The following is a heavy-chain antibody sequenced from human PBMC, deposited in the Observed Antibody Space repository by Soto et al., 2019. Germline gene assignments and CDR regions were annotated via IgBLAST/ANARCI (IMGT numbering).Heavy chain of an antibody. CDR3: ARGEQQLENYYYYGMDV. D-gene: IGHD6-13*01. CDR2: INPNSGGT. Sequence: ASVKVSCKASGSTFSSYYMHWVRQAPGQGLEWMGWINPNSGGTNYAQKFQGWVTMTRDTSISTAYMELSRLRSDDTAVYYCARGEQQLENYYYYGMDVWGQGTTVTVSS. CDR1: GSTFSSYY. V-gene: IGHV1-2*04. J-gene: IGHJ6*02.